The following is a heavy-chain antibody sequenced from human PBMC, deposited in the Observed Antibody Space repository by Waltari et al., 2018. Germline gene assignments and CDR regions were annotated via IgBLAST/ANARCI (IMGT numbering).Heavy chain of an antibody. V-gene: IGHV5-10-1*03. D-gene: IGHD6-19*01. CDR1: GYTFTSYW. Sequence: EVQLVQSGAEVKKPGESLMISCRASGYTFTSYWISWVRQITGKGLEWMARIDPRDSDTNYSPSFQGHVTISADKSITTAYLQWSSLKASDTAMYYCARHALGSDGYYYMDVWGKGTTVTVSS. J-gene: IGHJ6*03. CDR2: IDPRDSDT. CDR3: ARHALGSDGYYYMDV.